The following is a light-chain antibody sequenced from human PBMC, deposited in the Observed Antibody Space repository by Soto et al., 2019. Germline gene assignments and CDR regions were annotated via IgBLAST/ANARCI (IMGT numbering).Light chain of an antibody. CDR1: ETVTSNY. V-gene: IGKV3D-20*02. CDR2: GAS. J-gene: IGKJ1*01. CDR3: QQRANWPPVT. Sequence: EIVLTQSPGILSLSPGERATLSCRASETVTSNYLAWYQQKPGQAPRLLIYGASNRATGIPDRFSGSGSGTDFTLTISRLEPEDFAVYFCQQRANWPPVTFGQGTKVEIK.